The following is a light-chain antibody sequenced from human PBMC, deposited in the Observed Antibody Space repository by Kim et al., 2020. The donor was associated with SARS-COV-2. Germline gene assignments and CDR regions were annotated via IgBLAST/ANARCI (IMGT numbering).Light chain of an antibody. J-gene: IGKJ1*01. CDR2: DAS. CDR1: QTIGSY. V-gene: IGKV1-39*01. CDR3: QQTDSIPRT. Sequence: AAVGDRVTITCRASQTIGSYLSWYQQKPGQAPKLLIYDASSLHSGVPSRFSGSRSGTDFTLTISSLRPEDFATYFCQQTDSIPRTFGQGTKVDIK.